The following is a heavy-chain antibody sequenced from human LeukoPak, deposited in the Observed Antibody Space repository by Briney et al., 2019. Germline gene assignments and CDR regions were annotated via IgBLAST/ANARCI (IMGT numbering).Heavy chain of an antibody. V-gene: IGHV1-46*02. CDR2: INPSGGST. Sequence: ASVKVSCKASGYTFNNHYMYWVRQAPGQGLEWMGVINPSGGSTSYAQKFQGRVTMTRDTSTRTVHMEVNSLRSEDTAVYCCARQGTYSSAIGMGYWGQGTLVTVSS. CDR1: GYTFNNHY. D-gene: IGHD6-19*01. J-gene: IGHJ4*02. CDR3: ARQGTYSSAIGMGY.